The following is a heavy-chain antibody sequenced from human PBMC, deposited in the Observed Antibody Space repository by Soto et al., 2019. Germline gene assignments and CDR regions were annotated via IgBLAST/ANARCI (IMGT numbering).Heavy chain of an antibody. V-gene: IGHV4-31*03. CDR2: VSPIGTP. Sequence: QVQLQESGPGLVKPSQTLSLTCTVSGDSVSGGYYWSWVRQRPRKGLEWIGYVSPIGTPYYSPSLNSRVSISIDRSKNQLSLEVRSVTAADTAVYYCARDRGSYGMDVWGQGTTVTVSS. J-gene: IGHJ6*02. CDR3: ARDRGSYGMDV. CDR1: GDSVSGGYY.